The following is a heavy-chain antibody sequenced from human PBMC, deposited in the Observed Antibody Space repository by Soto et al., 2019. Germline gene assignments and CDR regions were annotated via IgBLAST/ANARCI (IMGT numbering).Heavy chain of an antibody. CDR2: IKQDGGEE. D-gene: IGHD3-22*01. CDR3: ARVYFESRGPTKYRAFDF. Sequence: DVHLVQSGGGLVQPGGSLRLSCAPSGFTFSDYSMSWVRQSPGKGLEGVANIKQDGGEEDYLDSVKGRLTISRDNAKNSLFLQMNSLRAEDTAVYYCARVYFESRGPTKYRAFDFWGQGTMVTVSS. CDR1: GFTFSDYS. J-gene: IGHJ3*01. V-gene: IGHV3-7*01.